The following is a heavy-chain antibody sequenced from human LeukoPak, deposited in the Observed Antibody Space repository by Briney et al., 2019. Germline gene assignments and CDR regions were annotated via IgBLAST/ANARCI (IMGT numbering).Heavy chain of an antibody. V-gene: IGHV1-2*02. J-gene: IGHJ6*03. CDR2: INPNSGGT. D-gene: IGHD4-11*01. Sequence: ASVKGSCKASGYTFTGYYMHWVRQAPGQGLEWMGWINPNSGGTNYAQKFQGRVTMTRDTSISTAYMELSRLRSDDTAVYYCARVDYSNYVGYYXAVXGKGTTVTVSX. CDR1: GYTFTGYY. CDR3: ARVDYSNYVGYYXAV.